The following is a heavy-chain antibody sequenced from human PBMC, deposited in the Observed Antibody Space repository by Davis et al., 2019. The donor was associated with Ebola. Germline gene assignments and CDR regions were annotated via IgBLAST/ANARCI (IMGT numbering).Heavy chain of an antibody. Sequence: GESLKISCKSSGYSFTKYWIGWVRQMPGKGLEWMGIIYPGDSDTRYSPSFQGQVTISADKSISTTYLQWSSLKASDSAVYYCVRRWEEKTTKMTEWGQGTLVTVSS. CDR2: IYPGDSDT. D-gene: IGHD5-24*01. V-gene: IGHV5-51*01. J-gene: IGHJ4*02. CDR3: VRRWEEKTTKMTE. CDR1: GYSFTKYW.